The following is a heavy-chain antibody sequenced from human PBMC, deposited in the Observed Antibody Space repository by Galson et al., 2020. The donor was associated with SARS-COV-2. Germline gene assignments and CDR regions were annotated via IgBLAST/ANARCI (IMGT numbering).Heavy chain of an antibody. CDR3: ARGGFPYYYYMDV. V-gene: IGHV3-49*03. CDR2: IRSRTYDGTT. CDR1: FTFGDFA. J-gene: IGHJ6*03. Sequence: FTFGDFAMSWFRQAPGKGLEWVGFIRSRTYDGTTEYAASVKDRFTISRDDSKNVAYLQMNSLITEDTAVYYCARGGFPYYYYMDVWGKGTTVTVSS.